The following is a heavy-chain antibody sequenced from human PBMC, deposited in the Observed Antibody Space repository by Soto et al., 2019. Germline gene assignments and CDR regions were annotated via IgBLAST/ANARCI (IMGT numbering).Heavy chain of an antibody. V-gene: IGHV4-31*03. J-gene: IGHJ5*02. CDR1: GCSISSCGFY. Sequence: SETLSLTCTVSGCSISSCGFYWICIRQHPGKGLEAIVYIYYSDNTYYTPSLKSRVTISGDTSKNQFSLKLSSVSDADTAVYYCARVGGIKWFDPWGQGTLVTVSS. CDR3: ARVGGIKWFDP. CDR2: IYYSDNT. D-gene: IGHD1-20*01.